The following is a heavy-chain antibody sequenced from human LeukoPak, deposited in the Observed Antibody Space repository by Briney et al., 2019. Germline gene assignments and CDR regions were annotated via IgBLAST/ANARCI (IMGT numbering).Heavy chain of an antibody. CDR3: ATRYFDWFDAFDI. CDR1: GFTFSNYW. J-gene: IGHJ3*02. CDR2: IYSGGST. D-gene: IGHD3-9*01. Sequence: QPGGSLRLSCAASGFTFSNYWVHWVRQAPGKGLEWVSVIYSGGSTYYADSVKGRFTISRDNSKNTLYLQMNSLRAEDTAVYYCATRYFDWFDAFDIWGQGTMVTVSS. V-gene: IGHV3-53*01.